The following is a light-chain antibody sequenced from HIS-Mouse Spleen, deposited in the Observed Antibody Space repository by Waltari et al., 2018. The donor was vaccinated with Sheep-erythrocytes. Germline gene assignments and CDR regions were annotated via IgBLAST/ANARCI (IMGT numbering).Light chain of an antibody. CDR1: SGHSSYA. Sequence: QLVLTQSPSASASLGASVKLTCTLSSGHSSYAIAWHQPEPEKGPRYLIKLNSAGSHHTGDGIPDRFAGSSSGAERYLTISSLQSEDEADYYCQTWGTGIHVVFGGGTKLTVL. J-gene: IGLJ2*01. CDR3: QTWGTGIHVV. CDR2: LNSAGSH. V-gene: IGLV4-69*01.